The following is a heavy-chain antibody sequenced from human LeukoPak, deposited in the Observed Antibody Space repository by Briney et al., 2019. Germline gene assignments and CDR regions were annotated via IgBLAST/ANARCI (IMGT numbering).Heavy chain of an antibody. CDR1: GGTFSSYA. J-gene: IGHJ4*02. CDR3: ARDSHYYDSSGYYGWGGY. V-gene: IGHV1-69*05. CDR2: IIPIFGTA. Sequence: GASVKVSCKASGGTFSSYAISWVRQAPGQGLEWMGGIIPIFGTANYAQKFQGRVTITTDESTSTAYMELSSLRSEDTAVYYCARDSHYYDSSGYYGWGGYWGQGTLVTVSS. D-gene: IGHD3-22*01.